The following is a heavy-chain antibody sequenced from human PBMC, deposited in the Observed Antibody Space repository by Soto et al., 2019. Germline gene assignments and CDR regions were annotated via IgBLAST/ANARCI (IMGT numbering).Heavy chain of an antibody. CDR1: GYTFTSYD. Sequence: QVQLVQSGAEVKKPGASVKVSCKASGYTFTSYDINWVRQATGQGLEWMGWKNPNSGNTGYAQKFQGRVTMTRNTSISTAYMELSSLRSEDTAVYYCARGGSSGWPVGYYYYYYGMDVWGQGTTVTVSS. CDR3: ARGGSSGWPVGYYYYYYGMDV. J-gene: IGHJ6*02. D-gene: IGHD6-19*01. V-gene: IGHV1-8*01. CDR2: KNPNSGNT.